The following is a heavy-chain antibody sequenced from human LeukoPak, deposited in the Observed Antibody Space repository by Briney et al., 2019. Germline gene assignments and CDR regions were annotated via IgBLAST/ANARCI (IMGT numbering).Heavy chain of an antibody. Sequence: GASVKVSCKASGGTFISYAISWVRQAPGQGLEWMGGIIPIFGTANYAQKFQGRVTITADESTSTAYMELSSLRSEDTAVYYCAREKYYGSGSYDYYYYGMDVWGQGTTVTVSS. CDR1: GGTFISYA. D-gene: IGHD3-10*01. J-gene: IGHJ6*02. V-gene: IGHV1-69*13. CDR2: IIPIFGTA. CDR3: AREKYYGSGSYDYYYYGMDV.